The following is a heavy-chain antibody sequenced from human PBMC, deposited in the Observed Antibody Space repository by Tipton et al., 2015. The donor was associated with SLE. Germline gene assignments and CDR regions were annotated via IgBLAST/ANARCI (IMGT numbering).Heavy chain of an antibody. CDR1: GFTFSSYA. CDR3: AKDLRSIAVAYYYMDV. V-gene: IGHV3-30-3*01. Sequence: RSLRLSCAASGFTFSSYAMHWVRQAPGKGLEWVAVISYDGSNKYYADSVKGRFTISRDNSKNTLYLQMNSLRAEDTAVYYCAKDLRSIAVAYYYMDVWGKGTTVTVSS. D-gene: IGHD6-19*01. J-gene: IGHJ6*03. CDR2: ISYDGSNK.